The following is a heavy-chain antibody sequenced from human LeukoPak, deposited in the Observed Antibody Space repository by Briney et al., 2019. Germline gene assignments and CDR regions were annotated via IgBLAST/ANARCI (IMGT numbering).Heavy chain of an antibody. CDR1: GFTFSSYA. CDR3: AKESVASYGRAYFDY. Sequence: GGSLRLSCAASGFTFSSYAMSWVRQAPGKGLEWVSAISGSGGSTYYADSVKGRFTISRDNAKNSLYLQMNSLRAEDTALYYCAKESVASYGRAYFDYWGQGTLVTVSS. V-gene: IGHV3-23*01. J-gene: IGHJ4*02. D-gene: IGHD1-26*01. CDR2: ISGSGGST.